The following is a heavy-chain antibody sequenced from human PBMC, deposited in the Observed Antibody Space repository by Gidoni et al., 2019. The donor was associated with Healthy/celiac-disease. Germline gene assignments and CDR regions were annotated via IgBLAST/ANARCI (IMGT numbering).Heavy chain of an antibody. Sequence: EVQLVESGGGLVQPGRSLRLSCAASGFTFDDYAMHWVRQAPGKGLGWVSGISWNSGSIGYADSVKGRFTISRDNAKNSLYLQMNSLRAEDTALYYCAKDWAARPNVYFDYWGQGTLVTVSS. CDR1: GFTFDDYA. J-gene: IGHJ4*02. CDR3: AKDWAARPNVYFDY. CDR2: ISWNSGSI. V-gene: IGHV3-9*01. D-gene: IGHD6-6*01.